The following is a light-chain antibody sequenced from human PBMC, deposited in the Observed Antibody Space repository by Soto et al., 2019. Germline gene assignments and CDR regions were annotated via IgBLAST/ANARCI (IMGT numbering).Light chain of an antibody. V-gene: IGKV3-20*01. CDR1: QSVSNNY. CDR3: QQYGSSGT. Sequence: EVMLTQSPGTLSLSPGERATLSCWASQSVSNNYLAWYQQKPGQAPRLLIYGASNRATGIPDRFSGSGSGTDFTLTISRLEPEDFAVYYSQQYGSSGTFGQGTKVAIK. J-gene: IGKJ1*01. CDR2: GAS.